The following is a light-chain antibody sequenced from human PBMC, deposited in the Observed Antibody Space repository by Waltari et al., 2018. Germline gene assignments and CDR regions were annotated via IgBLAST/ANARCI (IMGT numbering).Light chain of an antibody. CDR1: QGVSSAY. V-gene: IGKV3-20*01. CDR2: STS. Sequence: CRASQGVSSAYLAWFQHKPGQAPRLLIYSTSARATGIPDRFSGSGSGTDFILTISRLEPEDFAVYYCQQYGTSPFAFGGGTKVEIK. CDR3: QQYGTSPFA. J-gene: IGKJ4*01.